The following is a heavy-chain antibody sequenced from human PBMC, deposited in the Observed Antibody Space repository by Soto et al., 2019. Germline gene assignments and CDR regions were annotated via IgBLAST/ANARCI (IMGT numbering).Heavy chain of an antibody. V-gene: IGHV3-21*01. D-gene: IGHD6-13*01. Sequence: PGGSLRLSCAASGFTFSSYRMNWVRQAPGKGLEWVASISSSSSYIYYADSVKGRFTISRDKAKNSLFLQMSSLRAEDSALYYCARHQGPAAGNYGMDAWGQGTTVTVSS. CDR2: ISSSSSYI. CDR1: GFTFSSYR. CDR3: ARHQGPAAGNYGMDA. J-gene: IGHJ6*02.